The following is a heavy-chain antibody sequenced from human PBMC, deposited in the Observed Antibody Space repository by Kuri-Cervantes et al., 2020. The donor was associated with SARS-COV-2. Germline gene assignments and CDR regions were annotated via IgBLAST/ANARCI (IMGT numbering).Heavy chain of an antibody. CDR3: ARDRVGVQDY. J-gene: IGHJ4*02. CDR2: ISNGGSKK. Sequence: GGSLRLSCAASGFTFSSYGMHWVRLAPGKGLEWVAVISNGGSKKHYADSVKGRFAISRDNSKNTLYLQMNSLRVEDTAMYYCARDRVGVQDYWGQGTLVTVSS. CDR1: GFTFSSYG. D-gene: IGHD2-21*01. V-gene: IGHV3-30*19.